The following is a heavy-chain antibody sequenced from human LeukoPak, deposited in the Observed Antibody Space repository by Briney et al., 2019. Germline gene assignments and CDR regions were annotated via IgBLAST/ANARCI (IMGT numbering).Heavy chain of an antibody. D-gene: IGHD3-22*01. CDR1: GYTFTGYY. V-gene: IGHV1-46*01. CDR3: ARVLYDSSGYHAFDI. J-gene: IGHJ3*02. Sequence: ASVRVSCKASGYTFTGYYMHWVRQAPGQGLEWMGIINPSGGSTSYAQKFQGRVTMTRDTSTSTVYMELSSLRSEDTAVYYCARVLYDSSGYHAFDIWGQGTMVTVSS. CDR2: INPSGGST.